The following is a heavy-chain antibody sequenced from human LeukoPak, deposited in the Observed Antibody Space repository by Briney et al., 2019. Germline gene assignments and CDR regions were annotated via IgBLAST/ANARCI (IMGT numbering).Heavy chain of an antibody. J-gene: IGHJ5*02. CDR3: ARDNTMVRGFDWFDP. Sequence: ASVKVSCKASGYTFTSYYMHWVRQAPGQGLEWMGIINPSGGSTSYAQKFQGRVTMTRDTSTSTVYMELSSLRSEDTAVYYCARDNTMVRGFDWFDPWGQGTLVTVSS. D-gene: IGHD3-10*01. CDR1: GYTFTSYY. CDR2: INPSGGST. V-gene: IGHV1-46*01.